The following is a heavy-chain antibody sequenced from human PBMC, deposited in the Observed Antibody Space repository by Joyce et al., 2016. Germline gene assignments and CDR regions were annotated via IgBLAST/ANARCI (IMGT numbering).Heavy chain of an antibody. CDR1: RFAFSSYA. J-gene: IGHJ4*02. Sequence: EVQLLESGGGLVQHGGSLRLSCAASRFAFSSYAMSWVRQGPGKGLGWVSTISSSGGSTYYAYSVKGRFTISRDNSENTLYLQMNSLRAGDTAVYYCAKDQDYGDYSVDYWGQGTLVTVSS. CDR2: ISSSGGST. D-gene: IGHD4-17*01. CDR3: AKDQDYGDYSVDY. V-gene: IGHV3-23*01.